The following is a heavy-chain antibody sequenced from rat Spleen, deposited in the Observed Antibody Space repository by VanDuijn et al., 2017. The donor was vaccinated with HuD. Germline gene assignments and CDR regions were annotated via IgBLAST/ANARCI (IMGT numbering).Heavy chain of an antibody. CDR2: ISTGGDNT. CDR1: GFSFSYYY. CDR3: ARRHYGETDYFDY. Sequence: QLVESGGGLVQPGRSLKLSCAASGFSFSYYYMAWVRQAPTKGLEWVAYISTGGDNTYYRDSVKGRLTISRDNAKSTLYLQMDSLGSEDTATYYCARRHYGETDYFDYWGQGVMVTVSS. J-gene: IGHJ2*01. V-gene: IGHV5-25*01. D-gene: IGHD1-11*01.